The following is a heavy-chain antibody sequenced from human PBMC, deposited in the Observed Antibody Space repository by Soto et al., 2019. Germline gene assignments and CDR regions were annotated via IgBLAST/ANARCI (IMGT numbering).Heavy chain of an antibody. J-gene: IGHJ6*03. CDR2: TYYRSRWYN. CDR1: GDSVSSNSAA. CDR3: AGTTSHQWYYMDV. V-gene: IGHV6-1*01. D-gene: IGHD1-7*01. Sequence: SQTLSLTCAISGDSVSSNSAAWNWIRLSPSRGLEWLARTYYRSRWYNDYAVSVRSRITVNVDTSKNQFSLQLTSVTPEDTAVYYCAGTTSHQWYYMDVWGKGTTVTGSS.